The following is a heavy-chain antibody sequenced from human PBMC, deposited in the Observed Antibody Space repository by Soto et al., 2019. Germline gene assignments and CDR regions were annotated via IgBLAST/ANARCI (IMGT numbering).Heavy chain of an antibody. CDR3: AKEFYQDYDYIWGVDY. D-gene: IGHD3-16*01. Sequence: GGSLRLSCAASGFTFSSYAMSWVRQAPGKGLEWVSAISGSGGSTYYADSVKGRFTISRDNSKNTLYLQMNSLRAEDTAVYYCAKEFYQDYDYIWGVDYWGQGTLVTVSS. CDR2: ISGSGGST. J-gene: IGHJ4*02. CDR1: GFTFSSYA. V-gene: IGHV3-23*01.